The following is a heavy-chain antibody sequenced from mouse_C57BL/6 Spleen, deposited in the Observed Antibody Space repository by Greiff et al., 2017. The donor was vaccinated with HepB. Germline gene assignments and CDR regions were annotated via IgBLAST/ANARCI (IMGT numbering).Heavy chain of an antibody. V-gene: IGHV1-18*01. J-gene: IGHJ3*01. CDR1: GYTFTDYN. CDR3: ARADQAWFAY. CDR2: INPNNGGT. Sequence: EVQLQQSGPELVKPGASVKIPCKASGYTFTDYNMDWVKQSHGKSLEWIGDINPNNGGTIYNQKFKGKATLTVDKSSSTAYMELRSLTSEDTAVYYCARADQAWFAYWGQGTLVTVSA.